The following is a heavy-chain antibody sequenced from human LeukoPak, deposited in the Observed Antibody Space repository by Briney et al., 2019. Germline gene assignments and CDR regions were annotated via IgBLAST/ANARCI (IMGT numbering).Heavy chain of an antibody. D-gene: IGHD2-21*01. Sequence: SETLSLTCTVSGGSISSSSYYWGWIRQPPGKGLEWIGSIYYSGSTYYNPSLKSRVTISVDTSKNQFSLKLSSVTAADTAVYYCARRGVVVNLYYYYYMDVWGKGTTVTVSS. J-gene: IGHJ6*03. CDR2: IYYSGST. CDR1: GGSISSSSYY. V-gene: IGHV4-39*07. CDR3: ARRGVVVNLYYYYYMDV.